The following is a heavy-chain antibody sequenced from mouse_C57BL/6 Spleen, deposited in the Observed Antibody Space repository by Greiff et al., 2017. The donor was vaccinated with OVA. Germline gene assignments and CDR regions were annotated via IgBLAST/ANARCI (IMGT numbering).Heavy chain of an antibody. CDR1: GYTFTDYE. Sequence: QVHVKQSGAELVRPGASVTLSCKASGYTFTDYEMHWVKQTPVHGLEWIGAIDPETGGTTYNQKFKGKAILTADKSSSTAYMELRSLTSEDSAVYYCTSHYYGSSFNYWGQGTTLTVSS. D-gene: IGHD1-1*01. CDR3: TSHYYGSSFNY. CDR2: IDPETGGT. V-gene: IGHV1-15*01. J-gene: IGHJ2*01.